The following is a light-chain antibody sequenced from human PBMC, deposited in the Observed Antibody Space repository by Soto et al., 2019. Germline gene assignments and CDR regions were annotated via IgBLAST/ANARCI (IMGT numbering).Light chain of an antibody. V-gene: IGKV3-20*01. CDR2: GAS. CDR1: QPVSSNY. J-gene: IGKJ1*01. CDR3: QQYGASPQT. Sequence: EIVLTQSPGTLSLSPGERATLSCRASQPVSSNYLAWYQQKPGQAPRLLIYGASSRATDIPDRFSGSGSGTDFTLTISRLEPDDVAVYYCQQYGASPQTFGQGTKVDIK.